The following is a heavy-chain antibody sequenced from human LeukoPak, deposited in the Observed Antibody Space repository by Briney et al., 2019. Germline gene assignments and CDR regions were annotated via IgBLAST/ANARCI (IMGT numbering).Heavy chain of an antibody. CDR1: GFTFSNAW. V-gene: IGHV3-15*01. CDR3: TTDPTAAGTLSIGYYFDY. D-gene: IGHD6-13*01. J-gene: IGHJ4*02. CDR2: IKSKTDGGTT. Sequence: GGCLRLSCAASGFTFSNAWMSWVRQAPGKGLEWVGRIKSKTDGGTTDYAAPVKGRFTISRDDSKNTLYLQMNSLKTEDTAVYYCTTDPTAAGTLSIGYYFDYWGQGTLVTVSS.